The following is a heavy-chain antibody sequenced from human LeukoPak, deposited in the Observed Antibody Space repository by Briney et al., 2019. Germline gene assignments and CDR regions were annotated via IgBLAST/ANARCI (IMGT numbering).Heavy chain of an antibody. CDR2: IKQDGSEK. J-gene: IGHJ4*02. Sequence: GGSLRLSCAASGFTFSSYWMSWVRQAPGKGLEWVANIKQDGSEKYYVDSVKGRFTISRDNAKNSLYLQMNSLRAEDTAVYYCARGFRGWYAEGFGYWGQGTVVTVSS. V-gene: IGHV3-7*01. CDR3: ARGFRGWYAEGFGY. D-gene: IGHD6-19*01. CDR1: GFTFSSYW.